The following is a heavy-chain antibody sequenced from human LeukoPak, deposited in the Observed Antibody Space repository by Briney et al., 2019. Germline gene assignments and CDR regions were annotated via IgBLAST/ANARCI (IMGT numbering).Heavy chain of an antibody. J-gene: IGHJ4*02. V-gene: IGHV4-30-4*01. CDR1: GGSISSGDYY. Sequence: SETLSLTCTVSGGSISSGDYYWSWIRQPPGKGLEWIGYIYYSGSTSYNPSLESRLTISVDTPKNQFSLRLNSLTAADTAVYYCARGTDSVSRFDYWGQGTLVTVSS. D-gene: IGHD3-16*01. CDR2: IYYSGST. CDR3: ARGTDSVSRFDY.